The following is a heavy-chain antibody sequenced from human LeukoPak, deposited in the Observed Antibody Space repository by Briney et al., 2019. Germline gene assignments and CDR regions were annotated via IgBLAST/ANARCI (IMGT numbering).Heavy chain of an antibody. D-gene: IGHD6-13*01. CDR1: GYTFTSYD. J-gene: IGHJ6*03. CDR2: MNPNSGNT. V-gene: IGHV1-8*01. Sequence: ASVKVSCKASGYTFTSYDINWVRQATGQGLEWMGWMNPNSGNTGYAQKFQGRVTMTRNTSISTAYMGLSSLRSEDTAVYYCARVKSSSWYGSYYYYYMDVWGKGTTVTVSS. CDR3: ARVKSSSWYGSYYYYYMDV.